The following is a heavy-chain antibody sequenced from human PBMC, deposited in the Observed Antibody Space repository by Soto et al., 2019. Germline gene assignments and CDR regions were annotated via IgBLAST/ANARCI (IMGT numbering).Heavy chain of an antibody. V-gene: IGHV1-69*13. CDR2: IIPIFGTA. D-gene: IGHD3-22*01. CDR3: ARGNDYYDSSGYYYAFGY. J-gene: IGHJ4*02. CDR1: GGTFSSYA. Sequence: ASVKVSCKASGGTFSSYAISWVRQAPGQGLEWMGGIIPIFGTANYAQKFQGRVTITADESTSTAYMELSSLRSEDTAVYYCARGNDYYDSSGYYYAFGYWGQGPLVTV.